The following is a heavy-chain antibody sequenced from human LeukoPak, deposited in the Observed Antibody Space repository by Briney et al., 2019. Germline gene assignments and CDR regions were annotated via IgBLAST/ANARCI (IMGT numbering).Heavy chain of an antibody. V-gene: IGHV4-59*08. Sequence: NPSETLSLTCTVSDDSISDYYRGCIRQPPGRGLEGIGYFYNSGMSTYNPSPKSRVIISVDTSKNQFSLKLSSVTAADTAVYYCAGAGHYGDQDAFDIWGQGTMVTVSS. CDR3: AGAGHYGDQDAFDI. D-gene: IGHD4-17*01. CDR1: DDSISDYY. CDR2: FYNSGMS. J-gene: IGHJ3*02.